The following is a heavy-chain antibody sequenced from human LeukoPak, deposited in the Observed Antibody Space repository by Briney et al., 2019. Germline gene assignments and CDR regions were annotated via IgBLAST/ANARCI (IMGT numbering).Heavy chain of an antibody. CDR2: IYWNDDK. CDR3: AHSPTMVRGVIIDWFDP. CDR1: GFSLSTSGVG. V-gene: IGHV2-5*01. J-gene: IGHJ5*02. D-gene: IGHD3-10*01. Sequence: SGPTLVNPTQTLTLTCTFSGFSLSTSGVGVGWIRQPPGKALEWLALIYWNDDKRYSPSLKSRLTITKDTSKNQVVLTMTNMDPVDTATYYCAHSPTMVRGVIIDWFDPWGQGTLVTVSS.